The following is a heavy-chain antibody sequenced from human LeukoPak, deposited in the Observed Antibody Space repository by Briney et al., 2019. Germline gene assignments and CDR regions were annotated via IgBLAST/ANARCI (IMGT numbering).Heavy chain of an antibody. J-gene: IGHJ4*02. Sequence: ASVKVSCKASGDTFSTYAITWVRQAPGQRLDWMGEIIPLVNTASYAQKFQGRVTITADESTRTVYMELTRLTSEDTAVYYCARNLYRTDSGCYPWGQGTLVTVSS. CDR3: ARNLYRTDSGCYP. CDR2: IIPLVNTA. CDR1: GDTFSTYA. V-gene: IGHV1-69*01. D-gene: IGHD3-22*01.